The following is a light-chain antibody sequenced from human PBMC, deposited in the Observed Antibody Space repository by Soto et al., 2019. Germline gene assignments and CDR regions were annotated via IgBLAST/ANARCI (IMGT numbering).Light chain of an antibody. CDR2: DAT. Sequence: EVVMTQSPATLSVSPGERATLSCKASQSVRNNLVWYQQKPGQAPRPIIYDATTRATGIPGRFSGSGSGTEFTLTISSLQSEDVGVYYCQQYDNWPPKTFGGGAKVEVK. CDR3: QQYDNWPPKT. V-gene: IGKV3-15*01. J-gene: IGKJ4*01. CDR1: QSVRNN.